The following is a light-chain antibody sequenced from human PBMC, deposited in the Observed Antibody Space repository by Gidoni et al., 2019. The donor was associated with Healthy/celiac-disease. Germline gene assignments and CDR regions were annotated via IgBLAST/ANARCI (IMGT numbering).Light chain of an antibody. Sequence: QSALTQPPSVSGSPGQSVTISCTGTSSDVGSYNRVSWYQQPPGTAPKLMIYEVSNRPSGVPDRVSGSKSGNTASLTISGLQAEDEADYYCSSYTSSSTFAVFGGGTKLTVL. J-gene: IGLJ2*01. CDR3: SSYTSSSTFAV. CDR2: EVS. V-gene: IGLV2-18*02. CDR1: SSDVGSYNR.